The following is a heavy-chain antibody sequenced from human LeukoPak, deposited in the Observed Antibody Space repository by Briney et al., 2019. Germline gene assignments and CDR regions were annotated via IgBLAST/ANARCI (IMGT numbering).Heavy chain of an antibody. Sequence: ASVKVSCKASGYTFTSYGISWVRQAPGQGLEWMGWISAYNGNTNYAQKHQGRVTMTTDTSTSTAYMELRSLRSDDTAVYYCGRVDMATTKDYWGQGTLVTVSS. CDR1: GYTFTSYG. CDR3: GRVDMATTKDY. D-gene: IGHD5-24*01. V-gene: IGHV1-18*01. J-gene: IGHJ4*02. CDR2: ISAYNGNT.